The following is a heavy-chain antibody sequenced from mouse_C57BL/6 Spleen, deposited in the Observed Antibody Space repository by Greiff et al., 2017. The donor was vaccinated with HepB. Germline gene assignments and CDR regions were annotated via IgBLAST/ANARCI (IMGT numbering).Heavy chain of an antibody. CDR1: GFNIKNTY. CDR3: ASWARGNYGGLYAMDY. CDR2: IDPANGNT. V-gene: IGHV14-3*01. Sequence: EVKLVESVAELVRPGASVKLSCTASGFNIKNTYMHWVKQRPEQGLEWIGRIDPANGNTKYAPKFQGKATITADTSSNTAYLQLSSLTSEDTAIYYCASWARGNYGGLYAMDYWGQGTSVTVSS. J-gene: IGHJ4*01. D-gene: IGHD2-1*01.